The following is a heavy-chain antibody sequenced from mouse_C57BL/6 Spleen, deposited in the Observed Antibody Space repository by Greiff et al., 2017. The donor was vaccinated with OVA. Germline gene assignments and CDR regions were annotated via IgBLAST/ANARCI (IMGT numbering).Heavy chain of an antibody. CDR1: GYTFTDYE. D-gene: IGHD2-14*01. Sequence: LVESGAELVRPGASVTLSCKASGYTFTDYEMHWVKQTPVHGLEWIGAIDPETGGTAYNQKFKGKAILTADKSSSTAYMELRSLTSEDSAVYYCTRLAHRGFAYWGQGTLVTVSA. CDR2: IDPETGGT. J-gene: IGHJ3*01. CDR3: TRLAHRGFAY. V-gene: IGHV1-15*01.